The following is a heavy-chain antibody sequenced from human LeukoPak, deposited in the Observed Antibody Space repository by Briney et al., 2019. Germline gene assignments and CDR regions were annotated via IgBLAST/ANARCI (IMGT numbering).Heavy chain of an antibody. CDR2: ISWNSGSI. CDR3: AKAKGYYYGMDV. J-gene: IGHJ6*02. V-gene: IGHV3-9*01. Sequence: GGSLRLSCAASGFTFDDYAMPWVRQAPGKGLEWVSGISWNSGSIGYADSVKGRFTISRDNAKNSLYLQMNSLRAEDTALYYCAKAKGYYYGMDVWGQGTTVTVSS. CDR1: GFTFDDYA.